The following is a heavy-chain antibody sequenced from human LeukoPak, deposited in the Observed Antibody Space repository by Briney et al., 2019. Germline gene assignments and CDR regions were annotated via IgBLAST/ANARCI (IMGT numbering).Heavy chain of an antibody. V-gene: IGHV3-23*01. CDR2: PSGNDDST. J-gene: IGHJ4*02. D-gene: IGHD6-19*01. CDR1: GLTFKSFA. CDR3: TKDLMTGFSSGWYFGY. Sequence: PGGSLRLSCAASGLTFKSFAMSWVRQAPGKGLEWVAVPSGNDDSTHYADSVRGRFVISTDNSKNTLFLQMNSLRAEDTAVYYCTKDLMTGFSSGWYFGYWGQGPLVTVSS.